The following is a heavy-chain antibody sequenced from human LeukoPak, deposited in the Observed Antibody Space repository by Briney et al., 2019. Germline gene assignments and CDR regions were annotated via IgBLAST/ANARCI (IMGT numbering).Heavy chain of an antibody. CDR3: AKAIAVAGGPDY. CDR1: GFTFDDYA. D-gene: IGHD6-19*01. Sequence: PGGSLRLSCAASGFTFDDYAMHWVRQAPGKGLEWVSGISWNSGSIGYADSVKGRFTISRDNAKNSLYLQMNSLRAEDTALYYCAKAIAVAGGPDYWGQGTLVTVSS. V-gene: IGHV3-9*01. J-gene: IGHJ4*02. CDR2: ISWNSGSI.